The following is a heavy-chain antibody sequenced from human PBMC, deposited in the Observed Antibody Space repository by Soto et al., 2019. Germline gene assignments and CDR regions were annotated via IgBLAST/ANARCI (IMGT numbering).Heavy chain of an antibody. J-gene: IGHJ4*02. CDR2: VYYSGST. D-gene: IGHD2-15*01. CDR1: VGSISSSNFY. CDR3: SSGWGGGRFLC. V-gene: IGHV4-39*02. Sequence: SETLSLTCTVSVGSISSSNFYWGWIRQPPGKGLEWIGSVYYSGSTYYHPSLNSRVTISVDTSNNLFSLKLNSMTAADTAHYYCSSGWGGGRFLCWGPGILVTVPS.